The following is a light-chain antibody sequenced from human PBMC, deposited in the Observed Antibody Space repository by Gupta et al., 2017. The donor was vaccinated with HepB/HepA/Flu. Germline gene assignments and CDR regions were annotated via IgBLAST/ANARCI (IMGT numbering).Light chain of an antibody. CDR3: SSYTSSSTPWV. CDR2: DVS. V-gene: IGLV2-14*01. CDR1: SRDVGGYNY. J-gene: IGLJ2*01. Sequence: QSALTQPASVSGSPGQAITIPCTGTSRDVGGYNYVSWYQQHPGKAPKLMIYDVSNRPSGVSNRFSGSKSGNTASLTISGLQAEDEAEYYCSSYTSSSTPWVFGGGTKLTVL.